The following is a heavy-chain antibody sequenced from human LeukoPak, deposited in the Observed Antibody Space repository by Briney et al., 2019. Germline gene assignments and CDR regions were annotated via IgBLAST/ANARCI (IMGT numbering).Heavy chain of an antibody. Sequence: SETLSLACTVSGGSVNNNTYYWSWIRQPPGKGLEWIGYIHHSGSTKYNPSLKSRVTMSVDTSKNQFSLNLSSVTTADTAVYYCARELFGSSPWGQGTLVTVSS. CDR2: IHHSGST. CDR1: GGSVNNNTYY. D-gene: IGHD3-3*01. J-gene: IGHJ5*02. CDR3: ARELFGSSP. V-gene: IGHV4-61*01.